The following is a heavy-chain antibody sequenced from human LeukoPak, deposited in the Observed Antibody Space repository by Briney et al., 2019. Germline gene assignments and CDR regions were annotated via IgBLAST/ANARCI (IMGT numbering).Heavy chain of an antibody. D-gene: IGHD2/OR15-2a*01. CDR2: IHISGST. CDR3: ARAVEYLPLDY. Sequence: GGSLRLSCAASGFTVTSTYIIWVRQAPGKGLEWVPIIHISGSTYYADSVRGRFTISRDNSKNTVYLQMNSLRADDTAVYYCARAVEYLPLDYWGQGTLVAVSS. CDR1: GFTVTSTY. J-gene: IGHJ4*02. V-gene: IGHV3-66*01.